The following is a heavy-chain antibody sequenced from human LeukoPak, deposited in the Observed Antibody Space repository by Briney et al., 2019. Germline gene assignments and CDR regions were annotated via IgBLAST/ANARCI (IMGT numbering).Heavy chain of an antibody. CDR2: LSESGETT. Sequence: GGALRLSCAASGFTFSSHAMNWVRQAPGKGLQWGSSLSESGETTDYADSVRGGFTISRDNSKNKLHLHMNSLRSDDTAVYYCAKHWVVGNWGQGTLVTVSS. D-gene: IGHD2-15*01. J-gene: IGHJ1*01. CDR1: GFTFSSHA. V-gene: IGHV3-23*01. CDR3: AKHWVVGN.